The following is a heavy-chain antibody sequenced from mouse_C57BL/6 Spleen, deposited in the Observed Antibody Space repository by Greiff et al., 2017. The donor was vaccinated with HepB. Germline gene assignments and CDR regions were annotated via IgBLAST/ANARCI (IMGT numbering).Heavy chain of an antibody. CDR1: GFSFNTYA. Sequence: VQLKESGGGLVQPKGSLKLSCAASGFSFNTYAMNWVRQAPGKGLEWVARIRSKSNNYATYYADSVKDRFTISRDDSESMLYLQMTNLKTEDTAMYYCVGQRGFWYFDVWGTGTTVTVSS. J-gene: IGHJ1*03. CDR3: VGQRGFWYFDV. V-gene: IGHV10-1*01. CDR2: IRSKSNNYAT.